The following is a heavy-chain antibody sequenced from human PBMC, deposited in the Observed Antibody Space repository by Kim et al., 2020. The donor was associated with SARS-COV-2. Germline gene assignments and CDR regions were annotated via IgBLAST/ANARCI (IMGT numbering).Heavy chain of an antibody. D-gene: IGHD3-3*01. CDR2: IYYSGST. CDR1: GGSISSSNYY. CDR3: ARAADDFWGGNHPCY. J-gene: IGHJ4*01. V-gene: IGHV4-39*07. Sequence: SETLSLTCAVSGGSISSSNYYWGWIRQPPGKGLEWIGSIYYSGSTVYNPSLKSRVTISLDMSKNQFSLKLNSLTAADTAVYYCARAADDFWGGNHPCYWG.